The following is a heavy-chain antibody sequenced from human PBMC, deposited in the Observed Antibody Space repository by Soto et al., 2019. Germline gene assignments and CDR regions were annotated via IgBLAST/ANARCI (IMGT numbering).Heavy chain of an antibody. CDR2: IFHTGTT. Sequence: SETLSLTCSVSGESISSYYWSWIRQPPGKGLEWIGYIFHTGTTDYNPSLKSRVTISVDTSKDQFSLSLTSVTAADTAVYYCATLPIGETHFDYWGQGTLVTV. J-gene: IGHJ4*02. CDR1: GESISSYY. V-gene: IGHV4-59*01. CDR3: ATLPIGETHFDY. D-gene: IGHD3-10*01.